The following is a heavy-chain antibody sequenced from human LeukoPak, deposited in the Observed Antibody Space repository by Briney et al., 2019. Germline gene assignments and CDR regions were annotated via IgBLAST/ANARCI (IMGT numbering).Heavy chain of an antibody. D-gene: IGHD3-10*01. Sequence: PGGSLRLSCAASGFTFSSYAMSWVRQAPGKGLEWVSAISGSGGSTYYADSVKGRFTISRDNSKTTLYLQMNSLRAEDTAVYYCAKARYGSGSPWYFDYWGQGTLVTVSS. V-gene: IGHV3-23*01. J-gene: IGHJ4*02. CDR1: GFTFSSYA. CDR2: ISGSGGST. CDR3: AKARYGSGSPWYFDY.